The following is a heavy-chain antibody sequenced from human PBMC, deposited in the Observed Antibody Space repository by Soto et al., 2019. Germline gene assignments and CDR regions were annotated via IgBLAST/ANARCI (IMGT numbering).Heavy chain of an antibody. J-gene: IGHJ4*02. Sequence: GPLVQSGGGLVQPGGSLRLSCTASGFAFDDYYMDWVRQVPGKGLEWIGRTRDKPNNYAAEYVASVKGRFTISRDASKDSMYLQMNTVKTEDTAVYYCARDTGGSYDYWGQGALVIVSS. V-gene: IGHV3-72*01. CDR3: ARDTGGSYDY. D-gene: IGHD1-26*01. CDR1: GFAFDDYY. CDR2: TRDKPNNYAA.